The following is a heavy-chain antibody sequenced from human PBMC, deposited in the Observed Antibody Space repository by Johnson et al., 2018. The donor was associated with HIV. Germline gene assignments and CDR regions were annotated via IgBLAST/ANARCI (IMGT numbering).Heavy chain of an antibody. CDR3: ARWNFAFDV. D-gene: IGHD1-7*01. CDR2: ITHDGSEK. Sequence: MLLVESGGGLVQPGGSLRLSCAASDFTFSVCWMGWVRQAPGEGLEWVAGITHDGSEKRYADSVKGRFTISRDNAETSMYLQMNSLRAEDTAVYYRARWNFAFDVWDQGTMVTVSS. J-gene: IGHJ3*01. CDR1: DFTFSVCW. V-gene: IGHV3-7*01.